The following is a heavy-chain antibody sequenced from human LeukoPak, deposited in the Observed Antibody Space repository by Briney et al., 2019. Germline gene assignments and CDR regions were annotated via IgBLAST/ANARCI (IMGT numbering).Heavy chain of an antibody. CDR3: ARDQDDYGGFDY. Sequence: SETLSLTCTVSGGSIRGYYWSWIRQPAGKGLEWIGRISTRGSTNINPSLKSRVTISVDTSKNQFSLKLSSVTAADTAVYYCARDQDDYGGFDYWGQGTLVTVSS. CDR2: ISTRGST. D-gene: IGHD4-17*01. J-gene: IGHJ4*02. CDR1: GGSIRGYY. V-gene: IGHV4-4*07.